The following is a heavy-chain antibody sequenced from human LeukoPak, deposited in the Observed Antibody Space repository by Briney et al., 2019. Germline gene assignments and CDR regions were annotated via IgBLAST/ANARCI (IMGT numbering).Heavy chain of an antibody. V-gene: IGHV1-24*01. CDR2: FDPEDGET. CDR1: GYTLTELS. CDR3: ATGVNLPLDYYDSSGYRDY. Sequence: ASVKVSCKVSGYTLTELSMHWVRQAPGKGLEWMGGFDPEDGETIYAQKFQGRVTTTEDTSTDTAYMELSSLRSEDTAVYYCATGVNLPLDYYDSSGYRDYWGQGTLVTVSS. J-gene: IGHJ4*02. D-gene: IGHD3-22*01.